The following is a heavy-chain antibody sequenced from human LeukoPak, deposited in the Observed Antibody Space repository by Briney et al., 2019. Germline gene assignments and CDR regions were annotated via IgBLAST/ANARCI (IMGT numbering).Heavy chain of an antibody. J-gene: IGHJ4*02. V-gene: IGHV3-64*01. CDR2: INGNGDYT. CDR1: GFVFSTYA. D-gene: IGHD5-24*01. Sequence: GGSLRLSCAASGFVFSTYAIHWVRHVPGKGLEYVSGINGNGDYTDYANSVKGRFTISRDNFKKTVYLQMGSLRAEDMAVYYCARDLFSGAEMATLDYWGQGTLVTVSS. CDR3: ARDLFSGAEMATLDY.